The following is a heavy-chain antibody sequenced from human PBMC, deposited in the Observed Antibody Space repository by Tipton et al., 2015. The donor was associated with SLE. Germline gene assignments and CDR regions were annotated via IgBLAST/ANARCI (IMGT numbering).Heavy chain of an antibody. D-gene: IGHD6-13*01. Sequence: LRLSCTVSGGSISSSSYYWGWIRQPPGKGLEWIGSIFHSGTTYSNPSLKSRVTLSMDTSKNQVSLKLISVTAADTAIYYCARSPSSWEGWFAPWGQGTQVTVSS. CDR3: ARSPSSWEGWFAP. J-gene: IGHJ5*02. CDR2: IFHSGTT. V-gene: IGHV4-39*07. CDR1: GGSISSSSYY.